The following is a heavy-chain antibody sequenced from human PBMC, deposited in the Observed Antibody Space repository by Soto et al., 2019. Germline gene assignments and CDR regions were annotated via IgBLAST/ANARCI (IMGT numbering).Heavy chain of an antibody. V-gene: IGHV5-51*01. Sequence: PGESLKISCKGSGYNFANYWIGWVRQMPGKGLEWMGMIFPGDSDTKNSPSLQGQITMSVDKSDSSAYLQWRSLKASDTAMYYCAAGYTTDPDAFDIWGQGTMVTVSS. CDR1: GYNFANYW. CDR2: IFPGDSDT. CDR3: AAGYTTDPDAFDI. D-gene: IGHD6-13*01. J-gene: IGHJ3*02.